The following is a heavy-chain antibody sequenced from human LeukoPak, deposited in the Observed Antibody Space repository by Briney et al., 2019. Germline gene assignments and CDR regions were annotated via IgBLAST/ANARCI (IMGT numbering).Heavy chain of an antibody. D-gene: IGHD6-19*01. CDR1: GFTFSDYD. Sequence: PGRSLRLSCAVSGFTFSDYDMDWVRQVPGKGLEWVAGVSYDGRNKYYADSVKGRFTVSRDNSKNTLYLQMSGLRVGDTAVYYCAKAPSRSGWYVGFSWFDPWGQGTLVTVSS. CDR2: VSYDGRNK. CDR3: AKAPSRSGWYVGFSWFDP. J-gene: IGHJ5*02. V-gene: IGHV3-30*18.